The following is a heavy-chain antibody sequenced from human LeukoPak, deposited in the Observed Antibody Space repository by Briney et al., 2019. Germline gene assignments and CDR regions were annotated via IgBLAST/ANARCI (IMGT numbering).Heavy chain of an antibody. V-gene: IGHV4-59*01. CDR1: GGSISSYY. CDR2: LYYSGSS. Sequence: PSETLSLTCTVSGGSISSYYWSWVRQSPEKGLEWIACLYYSGSSHYNPSLRSRVAISGDTSKNQFSLKLTSVTTADTAVYYCARTIRRGWFDLWGRGTLVTVSS. CDR3: ARTIRRGWFDL. D-gene: IGHD2-15*01. J-gene: IGHJ2*01.